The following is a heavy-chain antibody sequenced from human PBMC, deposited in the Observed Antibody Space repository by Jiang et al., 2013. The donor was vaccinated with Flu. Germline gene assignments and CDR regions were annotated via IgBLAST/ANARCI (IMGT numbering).Heavy chain of an antibody. CDR2: TYYRSRRKN. CDR1: GDSVSSKSVA. V-gene: IGHV6-1*01. CDR3: ARITGGTPDY. Sequence: QTLSLTCAISGDSVSSKSVAWNWVRQSPSRGLEWLGRTYYRSRRKNDYALSVKSRIIINPDTSKNQFSLQLNSVTPEDTAIYYCARITGGTPDYWGQGTLVTVSS. D-gene: IGHD2-8*02. J-gene: IGHJ4*02.